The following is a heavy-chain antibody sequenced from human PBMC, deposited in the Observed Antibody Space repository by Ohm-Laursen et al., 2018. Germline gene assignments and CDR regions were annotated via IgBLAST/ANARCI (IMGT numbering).Heavy chain of an antibody. CDR3: ARDCSSTSCYTLWFDP. V-gene: IGHV1-18*01. J-gene: IGHJ5*02. CDR1: GYTFTSYG. CDR2: ISAYNGNT. D-gene: IGHD2-2*02. Sequence: GSSVKVSCKASGYTFTSYGISWVRQAPGQGLEWMGWISAYNGNTNYAQKLQGRVTMTTDTSTSTAYMELRSLRSDDTAVYYCARDCSSTSCYTLWFDPWGQGTLVTVSS.